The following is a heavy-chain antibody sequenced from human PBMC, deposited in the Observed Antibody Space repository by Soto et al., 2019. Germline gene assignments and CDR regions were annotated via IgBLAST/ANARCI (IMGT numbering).Heavy chain of an antibody. CDR1: GYTFTSYF. CDR2: INSSGGST. V-gene: IGHV1-46*01. D-gene: IGHD2-15*01. J-gene: IGHJ4*02. CDR3: AREGHIVVYNRFDY. Sequence: QVQLVQSGAEVKKPGASVKVSCKASGYTFTSYFMHWVRQAPGQGLEWMGLINSSGGSTSHAQKFQGRLSLTTDTSTSTVHMQLTSLTSADTAVYYCAREGHIVVYNRFDYWGQGTLVSVSS.